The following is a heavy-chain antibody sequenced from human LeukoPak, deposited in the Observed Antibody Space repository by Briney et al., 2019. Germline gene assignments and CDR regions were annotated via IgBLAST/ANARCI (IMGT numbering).Heavy chain of an antibody. Sequence: SVKVSCKASGYTFTSYAISWVRQAPGQGLEWMGGIIPIFGTANYAQKFQGRVTITADESTSTAYMELSSLRPDDTAVYYCARDLEEYSSSWYSYFDYWGQGTLVTVSS. CDR3: ARDLEEYSSSWYSYFDY. CDR2: IIPIFGTA. D-gene: IGHD6-13*01. J-gene: IGHJ4*02. V-gene: IGHV1-69*13. CDR1: GYTFTSYA.